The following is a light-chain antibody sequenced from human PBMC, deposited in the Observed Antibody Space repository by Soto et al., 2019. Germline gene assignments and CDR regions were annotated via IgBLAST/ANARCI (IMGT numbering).Light chain of an antibody. J-gene: IGKJ2*01. CDR2: GAS. Sequence: EIVLTQSPATLSLSPGERATLSCRASQSVSSSYLAWYQQKPGQAPRLLIYGASSRATGIPDRFSGSGSGTDFTLTISRLEPEDFAVYYCQQYGSSPPKYTFGQGTKVDIK. CDR3: QQYGSSPPKYT. CDR1: QSVSSSY. V-gene: IGKV3-20*01.